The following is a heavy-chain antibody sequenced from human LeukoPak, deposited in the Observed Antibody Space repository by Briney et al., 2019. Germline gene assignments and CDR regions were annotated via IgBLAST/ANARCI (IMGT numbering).Heavy chain of an antibody. CDR3: ARDNYYDSSGSPPFDY. CDR1: GFTFSSYS. CDR2: ISSSSSYI. Sequence: GGSLRLSCAASGFTFSSYSMNWVRQAPGKGLEWVSSISSSSSYIYYADSVKGRFTISRDNAKNSLYLQMNRLRAEDTAVYYCARDNYYDSSGSPPFDYWGQGTLVTVSS. J-gene: IGHJ4*02. V-gene: IGHV3-21*01. D-gene: IGHD3-22*01.